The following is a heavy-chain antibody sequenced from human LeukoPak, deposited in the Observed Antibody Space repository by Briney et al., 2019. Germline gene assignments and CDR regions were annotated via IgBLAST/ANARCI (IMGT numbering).Heavy chain of an antibody. CDR2: ISSSGSTI. J-gene: IGHJ4*02. CDR3: ARDSGYEYGY. CDR1: ELTFMAYN. V-gene: IGHV3-11*01. Sequence: KPEGPLDSPLEALELTFMAYNMTGFPRAPGKGLEWVSYISSSGSTIYYADSVKGRFTISRDNAKNSLYLQMNSLRAEDTAVYYCARDSGYEYGYWGQGTLVTVSS. D-gene: IGHD5-12*01.